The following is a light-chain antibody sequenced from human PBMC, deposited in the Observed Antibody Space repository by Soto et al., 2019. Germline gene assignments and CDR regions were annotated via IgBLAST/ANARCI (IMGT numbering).Light chain of an antibody. Sequence: DIQMTQSPSTLSASVGDRVTITCRASQSISSWFAWYQQKPGTAPKLLIYKASSLQSGVPSRFSGSGSGTEFTLTISSLQPDDFATYYCQQYSSYPYTFGQGTKLEIK. J-gene: IGKJ2*01. CDR3: QQYSSYPYT. CDR1: QSISSW. V-gene: IGKV1-5*03. CDR2: KAS.